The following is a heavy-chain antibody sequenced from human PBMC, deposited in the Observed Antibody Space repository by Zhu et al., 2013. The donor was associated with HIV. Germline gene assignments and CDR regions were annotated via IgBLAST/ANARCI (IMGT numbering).Heavy chain of an antibody. CDR1: GYTFTGYF. V-gene: IGHV1-2*02. CDR3: ARVGSFGVVIRWFDP. D-gene: IGHD3-3*01. CDR2: INPNSGGT. J-gene: IGHJ5*02. Sequence: QVQLVQSGAEVKKPGASVKVSCKASGYTFTGYFIHWVRQAPGQGLEWMGWINPNSGGTNFAQKFQGRVTMTRDTSISTVYMELSRLRSDDTALYYCARVGSFGVVIRWFDPWGQGTLVTVSS.